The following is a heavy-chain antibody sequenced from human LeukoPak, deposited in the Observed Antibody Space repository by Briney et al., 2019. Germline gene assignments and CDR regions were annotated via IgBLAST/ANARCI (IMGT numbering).Heavy chain of an antibody. CDR2: INWNGGST. D-gene: IGHD3-10*01. J-gene: IGHJ4*02. V-gene: IGHV3-20*01. CDR1: GLTFDDYG. Sequence: GGSLRLSCAASGLTFDDYGMSWVRQAPGKGLEWVSGINWNGGSTGYADSVKGRFTISRDNAKNSLYLQMNSLRAEDTALYHCARVYYGSGSYLFDYWGQGTLVTVSS. CDR3: ARVYYGSGSYLFDY.